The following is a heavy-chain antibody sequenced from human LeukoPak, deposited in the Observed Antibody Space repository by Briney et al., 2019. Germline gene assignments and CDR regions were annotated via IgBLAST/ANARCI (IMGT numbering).Heavy chain of an antibody. V-gene: IGHV5-51*01. J-gene: IGHJ6*02. CDR1: GSSFTNYW. CDR3: ARHGIGSTSRQAMDV. D-gene: IGHD2-2*01. CDR2: IYPGDSDT. Sequence: GESLQISCKGSGSSFTNYWIGWVRQMPGKGLEWMGIIYPGDSDTRYSPSFQGQVTISADKSISTAYLQWSSLRASDTAMYYCARHGIGSTSRQAMDVWGQGTTVTVSS.